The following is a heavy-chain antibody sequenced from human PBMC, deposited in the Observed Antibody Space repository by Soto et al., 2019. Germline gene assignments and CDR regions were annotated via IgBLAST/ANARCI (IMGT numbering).Heavy chain of an antibody. CDR3: ARGYIWNDGRGAGSRLLAY. D-gene: IGHD1-20*01. J-gene: IGHJ4*01. CDR1: GGAVIIKKKN. CDR2: IYYSGST. V-gene: IGHV4-30-4*01. Sequence: SGGAVIIKKKNRKLIRQSPGKVLEWIWYIYYSGSTYYHPSLKSRITMSVDTSKNQCSLKLSSVTAADTAVYYCARGYIWNDGRGAGSRLLAYWSLGTRFPVSS.